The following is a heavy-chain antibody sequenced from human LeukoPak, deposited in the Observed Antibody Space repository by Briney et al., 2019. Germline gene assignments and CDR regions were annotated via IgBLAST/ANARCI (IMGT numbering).Heavy chain of an antibody. D-gene: IGHD5-12*01. CDR3: ARLGGQLRPFDY. Sequence: TLSLTCTVSGGSISSGSYYWNWIRQPPGKGLEWIGSIYYSGSTYYNPSLKSRVTISVDTSKNQFSLKLSSVTAADTAVYYCARLGGQLRPFDYWGQGTLVTVSS. J-gene: IGHJ4*02. V-gene: IGHV4-39*07. CDR2: IYYSGST. CDR1: GGSISSGSYY.